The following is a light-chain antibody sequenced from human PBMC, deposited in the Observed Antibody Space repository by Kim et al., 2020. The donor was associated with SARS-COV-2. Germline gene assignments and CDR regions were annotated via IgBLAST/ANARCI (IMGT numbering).Light chain of an antibody. V-gene: IGLV3-21*01. CDR1: NVERKA. CDR2: NDS. Sequence: SYELTQPPSVSVAPGKTASISCGGDNVERKAVHWYQQKPGQAPLLAIYNDSNQPSGIPERFSGANSGTTATLTISRVGAGDEANYYCPVSDTGRDLVVFG. J-gene: IGLJ3*02. CDR3: PVSDTGRDLVV.